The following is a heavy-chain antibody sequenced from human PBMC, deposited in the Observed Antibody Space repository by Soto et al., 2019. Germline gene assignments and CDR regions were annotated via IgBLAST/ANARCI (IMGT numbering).Heavy chain of an antibody. Sequence: PGGVPRCSGAASLITCSNNAMSWVRQARGQVLEWGSALGCSGGSTYYADSGKGRLTIPRDNSKNTLYLQMNSLRTEVTAVYYCARPGSRYDRLSCHYFHYFHDMDVWGHGTTVTDSS. CDR3: ARPGSRYDRLSCHYFHYFHDMDV. D-gene: IGHD3-9*01. CDR2: LGCSGGST. J-gene: IGHJ6*02. CDR1: LITCSNNA. V-gene: IGHV3-23*01.